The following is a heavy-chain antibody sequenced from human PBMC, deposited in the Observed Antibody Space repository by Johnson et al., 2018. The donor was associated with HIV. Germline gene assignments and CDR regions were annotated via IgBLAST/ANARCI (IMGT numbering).Heavy chain of an antibody. D-gene: IGHD6-19*01. J-gene: IGHJ3*02. CDR3: PSLAVAGTLISAFDI. CDR1: GFTFSSYA. CDR2: LSYDGIKK. V-gene: IGHV3-30-3*01. Sequence: QMLLVESGGGLVQRGGSLRLSCIASGFTFSSYAMSWVRQAPGKGLQWVALLSYDGIKKYYADSVQGRFTISGDSSKNTLYLQMNSLRADDTAVYYCPSLAVAGTLISAFDIWGQGTMVTVSS.